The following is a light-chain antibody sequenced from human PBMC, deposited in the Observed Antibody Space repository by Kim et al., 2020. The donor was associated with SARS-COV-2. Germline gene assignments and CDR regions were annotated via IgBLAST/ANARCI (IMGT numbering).Light chain of an antibody. CDR1: SSNIGRNY. CDR3: ATWDDSLKV. Sequence: PGQKVPLSCSGGSSNIGRNYVFWNQQLPGTAPKLLIYSNDQRPSGVPDRFSGSKSGTSASLAISGLRSDDEADYFCATWDDSLKVFGTGTKVTVL. CDR2: SND. V-gene: IGLV1-47*01. J-gene: IGLJ1*01.